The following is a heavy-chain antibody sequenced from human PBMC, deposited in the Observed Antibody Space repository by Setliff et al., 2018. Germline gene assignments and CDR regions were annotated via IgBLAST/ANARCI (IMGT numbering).Heavy chain of an antibody. CDR1: GGPVTRTTTF. CDR2: TYDSGST. J-gene: IGHJ4*02. Sequence: SETLSLTCTVSGGPVTRTTTFWGWVRQTPGKGLGWIGSTYDSGSTYYNPSLNSRVTISEDTSKNQFSLKLTSVTAADAAVYYCARAAVTSGARADYFDNWGRGTLVTVS. V-gene: IGHV4-39*07. D-gene: IGHD4-17*01. CDR3: ARAAVTSGARADYFDN.